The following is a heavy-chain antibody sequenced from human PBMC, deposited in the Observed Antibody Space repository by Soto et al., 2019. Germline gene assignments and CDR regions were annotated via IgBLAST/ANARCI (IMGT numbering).Heavy chain of an antibody. CDR1: GFTFSSYA. CDR2: ISGSGGST. D-gene: IGHD2-21*01. J-gene: IGHJ4*02. CDR3: AKDWCAYCGGAGLRGGY. V-gene: IGHV3-23*01. Sequence: PGGSLRLSCAASGFTFSSYAMSWVRQAPGKGLEWVSAISGSGGSTYYADSVKGRFTISRDNSKNRLYLQMNSLRAEDTAVYYCAKDWCAYCGGAGLRGGYWGQGTLVTVSS.